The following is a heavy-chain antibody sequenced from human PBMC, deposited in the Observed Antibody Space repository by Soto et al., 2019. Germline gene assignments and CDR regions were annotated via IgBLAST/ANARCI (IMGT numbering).Heavy chain of an antibody. CDR3: AKERSITMIVVAHDAFDI. J-gene: IGHJ3*02. CDR2: ISGSGGST. Sequence: PGGSLRLSCAASGFTFSSYAMSWVRQAPGKGLEWVSAISGSGGSTYYADSVKGRFTISRDNSKNTLYLQMNSLRAEDTAVYYCAKERSITMIVVAHDAFDIWGQGTMVTVSS. V-gene: IGHV3-23*01. D-gene: IGHD3-22*01. CDR1: GFTFSSYA.